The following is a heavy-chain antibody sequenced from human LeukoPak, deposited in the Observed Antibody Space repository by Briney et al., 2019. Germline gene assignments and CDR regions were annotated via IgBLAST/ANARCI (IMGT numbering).Heavy chain of an antibody. V-gene: IGHV3-7*05. D-gene: IGHD2-21*01. Sequence: GGSLRLSCAASGFTFSNDWMSWVRQAPGKGLEWVASVKPDGSVKYYVDSAKGRFTISRDNAKNSLSLQMNSLRAHDTALYYCATDRCDGWFDPWGQGTLVTVSS. J-gene: IGHJ5*02. CDR3: ATDRCDGWFDP. CDR2: VKPDGSVK. CDR1: GFTFSNDW.